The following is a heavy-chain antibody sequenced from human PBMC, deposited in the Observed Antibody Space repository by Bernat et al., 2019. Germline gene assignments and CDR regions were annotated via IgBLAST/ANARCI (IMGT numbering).Heavy chain of an antibody. CDR2: IYYTGST. Sequence: QVQLQESGPGLVRPSETLSLTCTVSGVSISGYYWSWVRQPPGKGLEQIGYIYYTGSTTYNPSLKSRVTISVDTSTNQFSLRLNSVTAADTAVYYCARLGTGTNPPYDHWGQGTLVTVSS. CDR1: GVSISGYY. V-gene: IGHV4-59*08. CDR3: ARLGTGTNPPYDH. J-gene: IGHJ4*02. D-gene: IGHD2-21*02.